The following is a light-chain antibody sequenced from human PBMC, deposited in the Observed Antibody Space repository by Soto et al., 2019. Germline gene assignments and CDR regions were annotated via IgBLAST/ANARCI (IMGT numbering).Light chain of an antibody. Sequence: NFMLTQPHSMSESPGKTVTISCTGSSGSITSNYVQWYQQRPGSAPTVVIYEDNQRPSGVPDRFSGSIDSSSNSASLTISGLKTEDEADYYFQSYDNNTVVFGGGTKLTVL. CDR2: EDN. J-gene: IGLJ2*01. CDR3: QSYDNNTVV. V-gene: IGLV6-57*02. CDR1: SGSITSNY.